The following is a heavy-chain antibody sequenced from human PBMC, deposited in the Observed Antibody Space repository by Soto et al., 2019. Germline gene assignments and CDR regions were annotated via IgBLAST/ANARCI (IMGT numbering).Heavy chain of an antibody. Sequence: PGGSLRLSCAASGLFFSDYYLSWIRQAPGKALECVAYISGTGDTKYYADSVTGQFTISRDNPKNSLYLQMNSLRPEDAAVYYCAIGGGQIYYKGLDVWGQGTTVTSP. V-gene: IGHV3-11*01. J-gene: IGHJ6*02. CDR3: AIGGGQIYYKGLDV. CDR2: ISGTGDTK. CDR1: GLFFSDYY. D-gene: IGHD3-10*01.